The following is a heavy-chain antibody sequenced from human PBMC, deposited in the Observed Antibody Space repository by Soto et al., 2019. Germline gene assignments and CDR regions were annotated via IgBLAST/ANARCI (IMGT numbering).Heavy chain of an antibody. V-gene: IGHV1-2*04. CDR2: INPNSGGT. CDR3: ARELDVAGPGMDA. D-gene: IGHD6-13*01. Sequence: ASVKVSCKASGYTFTGYYMHWWRQAPGQGLEWMGWINPNSGGTNYAQKFQGWVTMTRDTSISTAYMELSRLRSDDTAVYYCARELDVAGPGMDAWGQGTTVTVSS. J-gene: IGHJ6*02. CDR1: GYTFTGYY.